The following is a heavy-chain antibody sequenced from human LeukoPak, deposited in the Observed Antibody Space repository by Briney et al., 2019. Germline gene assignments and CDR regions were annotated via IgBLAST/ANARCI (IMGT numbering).Heavy chain of an antibody. CDR2: IKQDGSEK. D-gene: IGHD6-13*01. V-gene: IGHV3-7*01. CDR3: ARRGKAAAIDY. Sequence: GGSLRLSCAAPGFTFSSYWMSWVRQAPGKGLEWVANIKQDGSEKYYVDSVKGRFTISRDNAKNSLYLQMNSLRAEDTAVYYCARRGKAAAIDYWGQGTLVTVSS. CDR1: GFTFSSYW. J-gene: IGHJ4*02.